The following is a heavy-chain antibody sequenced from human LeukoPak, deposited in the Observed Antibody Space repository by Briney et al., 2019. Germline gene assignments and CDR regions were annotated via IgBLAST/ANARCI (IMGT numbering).Heavy chain of an antibody. CDR3: AKDSGVVVTAIPNY. J-gene: IGHJ4*02. D-gene: IGHD2-21*02. Sequence: PGGSLRLSCAAPGFTFSDYAMIWVRQAPGKGLEWVSSISGRGGSTYYAGSVKGRFTISRDNSKNTLSLQMDSLRSEDTAVYYCAKDSGVVVTAIPNYWGQGALVTVSS. CDR1: GFTFSDYA. CDR2: ISGRGGST. V-gene: IGHV3-23*01.